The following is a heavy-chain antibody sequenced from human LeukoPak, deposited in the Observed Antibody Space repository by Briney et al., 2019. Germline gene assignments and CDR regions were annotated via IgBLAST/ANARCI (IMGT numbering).Heavy chain of an antibody. CDR1: GFTFSSSA. V-gene: IGHV3-23*03. J-gene: IGHJ4*02. D-gene: IGHD1-14*01. Sequence: GGSLRLSCAASGFTFSSSAMSWVRQAPGKGLEWVSLIYSGGAIRYADSVKGRFTISRDSSKNTLFLQMNDLTVEDTARYYCARRPGNWGQGILVTVSS. CDR3: ARRPGN. CDR2: IYSGGAI.